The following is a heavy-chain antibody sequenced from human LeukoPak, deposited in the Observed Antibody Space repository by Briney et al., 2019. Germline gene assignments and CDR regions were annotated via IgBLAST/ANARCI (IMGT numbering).Heavy chain of an antibody. V-gene: IGHV3-30*18. CDR2: ISYDGSNK. D-gene: IGHD3-22*01. CDR3: AKDFEAVIYYDSSGYYTD. J-gene: IGHJ4*02. CDR1: GFTFSSYG. Sequence: QPGGSLRLSCAASGFTFSSYGMHWVRQAPGKGLEWVAVISYDGSNKYYADSVKGRFTISRDNSKNTLYLQMNSLRAEDTAVYYCAKDFEAVIYYDSSGYYTDWGQGTLVTVSS.